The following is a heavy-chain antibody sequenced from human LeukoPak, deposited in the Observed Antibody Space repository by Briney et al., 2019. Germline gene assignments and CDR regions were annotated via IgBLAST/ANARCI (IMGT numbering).Heavy chain of an antibody. CDR3: ARDGFGYSYGYYFDY. Sequence: SETLSLTCTVSGGSISSYCWSWIRQPAGKGLEWIGRIYTRGSTNYNPSLKSRVTMSVDTSKNQFSLKLSSVTAADTAVYYCARDGFGYSYGYYFDYWGQGTLVTVSS. D-gene: IGHD5-18*01. CDR2: IYTRGST. J-gene: IGHJ4*02. CDR1: GGSISSYC. V-gene: IGHV4-4*07.